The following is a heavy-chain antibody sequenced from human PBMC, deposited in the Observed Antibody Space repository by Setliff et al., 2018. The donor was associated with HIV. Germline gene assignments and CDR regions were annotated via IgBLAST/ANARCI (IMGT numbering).Heavy chain of an antibody. CDR1: GFSFSNYA. CDR3: AKEAGVMDAFDI. Sequence: GGSLRLSCGTSGFSFSNYAMNWVRQAPGKGLEWVAAIGGLGGSGEHPHYADSVKGRFTISRDYSMNTLYLQMNSLRVEDTAVYYCAKEAGVMDAFDIWGQGTMVTVSS. CDR2: IGGLGGSGEHP. J-gene: IGHJ3*02. V-gene: IGHV3-23*01. D-gene: IGHD3-16*01.